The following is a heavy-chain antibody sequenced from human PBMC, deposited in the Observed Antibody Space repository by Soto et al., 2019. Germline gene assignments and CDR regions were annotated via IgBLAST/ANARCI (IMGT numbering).Heavy chain of an antibody. V-gene: IGHV3-30*18. CDR3: AKDSYYYGMDV. CDR2: ISYDGSNK. Sequence: SLRLSCAASGFTSSSYGMHWVRQAPGKGLEWVAVISYDGSNKYYADSVKGRFTISRDNSKNTLYLQMNSLRAEDTAVYYCAKDSYYYGMDVWGQGTTVTVSS. CDR1: GFTSSSYG. J-gene: IGHJ6*02.